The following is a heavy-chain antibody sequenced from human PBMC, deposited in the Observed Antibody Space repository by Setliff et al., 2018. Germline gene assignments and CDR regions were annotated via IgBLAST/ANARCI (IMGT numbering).Heavy chain of an antibody. D-gene: IGHD3-10*01. CDR1: GGTFSSYA. V-gene: IGHV1-69*05. CDR3: ARGTDYHGSGSYWAKDV. J-gene: IGHJ6*04. CDR2: IIPIFGTA. Sequence: ASVKVSCKASGGTFSSYAISWVRQAPGQGLEWMGGIIPIFGTANYAQKFQGRVTITTDESTSTAYMELSRLKSDDTAVYYCARGTDYHGSGSYWAKDVWGKGTTVTAPQ.